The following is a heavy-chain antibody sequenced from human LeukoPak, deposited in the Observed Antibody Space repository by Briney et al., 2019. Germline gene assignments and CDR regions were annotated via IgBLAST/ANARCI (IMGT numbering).Heavy chain of an antibody. Sequence: GGSLRLSCPASRFAFSSYWMHWVRQAPGKGLVWVSRINIDGSNTTYANSVKGRFTISRDNAKNTLYLQMNSLRAEDTAVYYCARAYSSGWYDWFDPWGQGTLVTVSS. CDR1: RFAFSSYW. D-gene: IGHD6-19*01. V-gene: IGHV3-74*01. J-gene: IGHJ5*02. CDR2: INIDGSNT. CDR3: ARAYSSGWYDWFDP.